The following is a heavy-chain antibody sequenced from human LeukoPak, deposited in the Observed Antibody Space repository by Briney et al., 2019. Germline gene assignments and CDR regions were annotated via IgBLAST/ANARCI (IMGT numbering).Heavy chain of an antibody. Sequence: GGSLRLSCAASGFTFSSYWMSWVRQAPGKGLEWVANIKQDGSEKYYVDSVKGRFTNSRDNAKNSLYLQMNSLRAEDTAVYYCARRLYSSGVGFFDYWGQGTLVTVSS. V-gene: IGHV3-7*01. D-gene: IGHD6-19*01. J-gene: IGHJ4*02. CDR1: GFTFSSYW. CDR3: ARRLYSSGVGFFDY. CDR2: IKQDGSEK.